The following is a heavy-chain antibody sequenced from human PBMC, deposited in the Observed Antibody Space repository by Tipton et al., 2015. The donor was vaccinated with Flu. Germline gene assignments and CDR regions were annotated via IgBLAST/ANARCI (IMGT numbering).Heavy chain of an antibody. Sequence: TLSLTCSVSGDSISSDHWSWIRQPPGRGLEWIGFIYYSGNTNYNPSLKSRVTMSVDTSKSQFSLMLRSVTAADTAVYYCARLSYYDVDLKNFYFDYWGQGALVTVSS. CDR3: ARLSYYDVDLKNFYFDY. V-gene: IGHV4-59*08. D-gene: IGHD3-10*02. CDR1: GDSISSDH. J-gene: IGHJ4*02. CDR2: IYYSGNT.